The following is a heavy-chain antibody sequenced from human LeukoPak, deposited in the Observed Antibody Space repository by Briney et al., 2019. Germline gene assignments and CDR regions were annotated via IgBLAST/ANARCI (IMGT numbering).Heavy chain of an antibody. CDR1: GGTFSSYA. D-gene: IGHD3-22*01. CDR3: ARDLLPHYYDSSGYSSLGSY. Sequence: SVKVSCKASGGTFSSYAISWVRQAPGQGLEWMGGIIPIFGTANYAQKFQGRVTVTADKSTSTAYMELSSLRSEDTAVYYCARDLLPHYYDSSGYSSLGSYWGQGTLVTVSS. V-gene: IGHV1-69*06. CDR2: IIPIFGTA. J-gene: IGHJ4*02.